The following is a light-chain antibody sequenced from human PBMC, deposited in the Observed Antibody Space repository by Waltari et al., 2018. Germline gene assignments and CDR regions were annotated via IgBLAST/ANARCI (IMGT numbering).Light chain of an antibody. CDR2: DAS. CDR1: ERLSNY. V-gene: IGKV3-11*01. J-gene: IGKJ4*01. Sequence: EIVLTQSPATLSLSPVERATLSCRATERLSNYLIWYQQKPGQAPRLLIYDASNRATGIPARFSGSGSGTDFTLTISSLEPEDFAVYYCQQRKKWPLTFGGGTKVEIK. CDR3: QQRKKWPLT.